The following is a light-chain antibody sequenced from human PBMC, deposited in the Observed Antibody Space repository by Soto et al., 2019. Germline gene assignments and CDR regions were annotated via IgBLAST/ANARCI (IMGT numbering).Light chain of an antibody. CDR2: KAS. V-gene: IGKV1-5*03. CDR3: MQSSNYVWT. CDR1: QNINTW. J-gene: IGKJ1*01. Sequence: DIQMTQSPSTLSASVGDRVTITCRASQNINTWLSWYHQAPGELPKLLIFKASRLQSGVPSRFSGGGSATRFTLTINGLQPDDFGTYYCMQSSNYVWTFGQGTKVEVK.